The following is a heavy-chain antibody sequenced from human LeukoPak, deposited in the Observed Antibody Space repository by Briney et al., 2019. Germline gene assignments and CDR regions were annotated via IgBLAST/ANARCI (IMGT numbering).Heavy chain of an antibody. D-gene: IGHD4-11*01. Sequence: GGSLRLSCAASGFTFSTYCMHWVRQAPGKGLVWVSHIKSDGISTTYADSVKGRFTISRDNAKNTLYLQMNSLRAEDTAVYYCARDRAYTQDYWGQGTLVTVSS. CDR2: IKSDGIST. J-gene: IGHJ4*02. V-gene: IGHV3-74*01. CDR3: ARDRAYTQDY. CDR1: GFTFSTYC.